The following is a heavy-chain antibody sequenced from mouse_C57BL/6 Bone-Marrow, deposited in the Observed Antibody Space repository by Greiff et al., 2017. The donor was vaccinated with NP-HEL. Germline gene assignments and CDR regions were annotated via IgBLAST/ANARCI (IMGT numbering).Heavy chain of an antibody. Sequence: DVQLQESGAELVRPGASVKLSCTASGFNIKDDYMHWVKQRPEQGLEWIGWIDPENGDTEYASKFQGKATITADTSSNTAYLQLSSLTSEDTAVYYCTTDYGNYGYYAMDYWGQGTSVTVSS. D-gene: IGHD2-1*01. CDR2: IDPENGDT. CDR1: GFNIKDDY. V-gene: IGHV14-4*01. CDR3: TTDYGNYGYYAMDY. J-gene: IGHJ4*01.